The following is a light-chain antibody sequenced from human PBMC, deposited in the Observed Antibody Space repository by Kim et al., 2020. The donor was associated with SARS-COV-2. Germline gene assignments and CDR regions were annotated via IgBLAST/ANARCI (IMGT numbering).Light chain of an antibody. V-gene: IGLV1-44*01. CDR2: DKG. CDR3: GTWDDSLDAWV. J-gene: IGLJ3*02. CDR1: STNIGINA. Sequence: GQRVEISCSGSSTNIGINAVICYRSFPGTAPKLRIFDKGQRPAGVPGRISGSKSGTSASLALSGLLSGDEADYYCGTWDDSLDAWVFGGGTQLTVL.